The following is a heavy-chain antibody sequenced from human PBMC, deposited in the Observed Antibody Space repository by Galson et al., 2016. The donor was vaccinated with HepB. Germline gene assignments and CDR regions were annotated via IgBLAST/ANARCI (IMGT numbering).Heavy chain of an antibody. CDR3: ARNAMYCSSTSCSTYYFDY. Sequence: SCKASGYTFTSYYMHWVRQAPGQGLEWMGIINPSGGSTSYAQKFQGRVTMTRDTSTSTAYMELSSLRSEDTAVYYCARNAMYCSSTSCSTYYFDYWGQGTLVTVSS. D-gene: IGHD2-2*01. J-gene: IGHJ4*02. CDR2: INPSGGST. CDR1: GYTFTSYY. V-gene: IGHV1-46*01.